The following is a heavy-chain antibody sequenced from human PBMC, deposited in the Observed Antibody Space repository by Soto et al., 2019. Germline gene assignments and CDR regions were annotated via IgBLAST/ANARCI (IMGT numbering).Heavy chain of an antibody. Sequence: PSETLSLTCTVSCGSISSYYWSWIRQPPGKGLEWIGYIYYSGSTNYNPSLKSRVTISVDTSKNQFSLKLSSVTAADTAVYYCARVRGQQLASYNWFDPWGQGTLVTVSS. J-gene: IGHJ5*02. V-gene: IGHV4-59*01. CDR3: ARVRGQQLASYNWFDP. D-gene: IGHD6-13*01. CDR1: CGSISSYY. CDR2: IYYSGST.